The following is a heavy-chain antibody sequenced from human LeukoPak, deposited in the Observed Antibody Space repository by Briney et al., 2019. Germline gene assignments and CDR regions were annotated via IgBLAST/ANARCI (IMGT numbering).Heavy chain of an antibody. V-gene: IGHV1-18*01. Sequence: VKVSCKASGYTFTSYGISWVRQAPGQGLEGMGWISAYNGNTNYAQKPQGRVTMTTDTSTSTAYMELRSLRSDDTAVYYCARAGGCSGGSCYSDAFDIWGQGTMVTVSS. CDR3: ARAGGCSGGSCYSDAFDI. CDR1: GYTFTSYG. D-gene: IGHD2-15*01. CDR2: ISAYNGNT. J-gene: IGHJ3*02.